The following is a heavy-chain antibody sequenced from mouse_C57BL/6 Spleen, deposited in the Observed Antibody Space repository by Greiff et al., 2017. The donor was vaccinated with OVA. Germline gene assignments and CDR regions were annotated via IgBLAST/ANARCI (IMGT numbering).Heavy chain of an antibody. Sequence: VKLVESGPGLVQPSQSLSITCTVSGFSLTSYGVHWVRQSPGKGLEWLGVIWSGGSTDYNAAFISSLSISKDNSTSQVFFKMNSLQAYDTTIYYCARGSDRGAMDYWGQGTSVTVSS. J-gene: IGHJ4*01. CDR3: ARGSDRGAMDY. D-gene: IGHD3-2*01. CDR2: IWSGGST. CDR1: GFSLTSYG. V-gene: IGHV2-2*01.